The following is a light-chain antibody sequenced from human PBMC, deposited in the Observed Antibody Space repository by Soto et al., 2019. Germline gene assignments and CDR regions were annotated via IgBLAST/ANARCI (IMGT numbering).Light chain of an antibody. Sequence: ILLTQSPSSLSASVGDRVTITCRASQGIDTSLAWYQQKPGKAPKLLIYAASNFQSGVPSRFSGSGSGTHFTLTISSLQPEDFATYYCQQLNSYPRTFGQGTKVDIK. V-gene: IGKV1-9*01. J-gene: IGKJ1*01. CDR2: AAS. CDR3: QQLNSYPRT. CDR1: QGIDTS.